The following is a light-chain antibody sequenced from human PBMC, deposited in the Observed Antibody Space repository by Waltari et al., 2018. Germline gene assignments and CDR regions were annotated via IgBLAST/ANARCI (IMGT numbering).Light chain of an antibody. V-gene: IGKV3-15*01. CDR3: QQYNNWPRGT. CDR2: VAS. CDR1: QSVSSN. Sequence: EIVMTQSPATLSVSLGERAPLSCRASQSVSSNLAGYQQKPGQAPRPLIYVASTRATGIPARFSGSGSATEFTLTISSLQSEDFAVYYCQQYNNWPRGTFGQGTKLEIK. J-gene: IGKJ2*01.